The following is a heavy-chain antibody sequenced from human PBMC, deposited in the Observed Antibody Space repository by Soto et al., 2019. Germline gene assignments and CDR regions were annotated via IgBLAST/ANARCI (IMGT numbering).Heavy chain of an antibody. V-gene: IGHV3-23*01. CDR3: ARDVPHNWFDS. CDR2: ISGSGGST. Sequence: GGSLRLSCAASGFTFSSYAMSWVRQAPGKGLEWVSAISGSGGSTYYADSVEGRFTASRDNAKNMVFLQMNSLRVEDTAVYYCARDVPHNWFDSWGQGTLVTVS. CDR1: GFTFSSYA. D-gene: IGHD3-10*02. J-gene: IGHJ5*01.